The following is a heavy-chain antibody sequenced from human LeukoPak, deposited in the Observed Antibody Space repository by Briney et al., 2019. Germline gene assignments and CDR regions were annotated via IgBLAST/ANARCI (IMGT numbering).Heavy chain of an antibody. D-gene: IGHD6-19*01. CDR2: ISGSGGTT. CDR3: AKRDSSGSLPRLFDY. V-gene: IGHV3-23*01. Sequence: GGSLRLSCAASGFTFSSYAMSWVRQAPGKGLGWVSYISGSGGTTSYADSVKGRVTISRDNSKNTLYLQMNSLRAEDTAVYYCAKRDSSGSLPRLFDYWGQGTLVTVSS. CDR1: GFTFSSYA. J-gene: IGHJ4*02.